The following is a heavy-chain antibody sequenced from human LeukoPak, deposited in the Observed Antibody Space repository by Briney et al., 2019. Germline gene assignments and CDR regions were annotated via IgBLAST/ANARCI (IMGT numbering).Heavy chain of an antibody. Sequence: GGSLRLSCTASGFTFSGSWMTWVRQTPGKGLEWVANIGEDGTEKNYVDSVKGRFTISRDNAKNSLFLQMNSLRAADTAVYYCARDKGTSYLSSFAYWGQGTLVTVSS. J-gene: IGHJ4*02. CDR3: ARDKGTSYLSSFAY. CDR2: IGEDGTEK. CDR1: GFTFSGSW. V-gene: IGHV3-7*01. D-gene: IGHD6-6*01.